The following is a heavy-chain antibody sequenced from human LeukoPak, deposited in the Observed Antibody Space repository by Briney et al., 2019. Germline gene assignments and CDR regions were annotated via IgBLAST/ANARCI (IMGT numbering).Heavy chain of an antibody. CDR1: GYTFTSYE. Sequence: GASVKVSCKASGYTFTSYEINWVRQATGQGLEWMGWMNPNSGNTVYAQKFQDRVTMTRNTSISTAYMELSSLKDTAVYYCARDSSGWYHWFDPWGQGTLVTVSS. D-gene: IGHD6-19*01. CDR2: MNPNSGNT. J-gene: IGHJ5*02. V-gene: IGHV1-8*01. CDR3: ARDSSGWYHWFDP.